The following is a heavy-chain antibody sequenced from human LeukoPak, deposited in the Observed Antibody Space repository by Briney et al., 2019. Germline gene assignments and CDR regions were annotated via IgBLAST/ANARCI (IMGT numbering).Heavy chain of an antibody. J-gene: IGHJ5*02. V-gene: IGHV1-2*02. CDR3: ARDLSGEQQLVNWFDP. CDR1: GYTFTGYY. Sequence: GASVKVSCKASGYTFTGYYMHWVRQALGQGLEWMGWINPNSGGTNYAQKFQGRVTMTRDTSISTAYMELSRLRSDDTAVYYCARDLSGEQQLVNWFDPWGQGTLVTVSS. CDR2: INPNSGGT. D-gene: IGHD6-13*01.